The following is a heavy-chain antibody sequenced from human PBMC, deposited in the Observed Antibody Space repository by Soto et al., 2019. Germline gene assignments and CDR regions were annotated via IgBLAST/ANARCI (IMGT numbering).Heavy chain of an antibody. D-gene: IGHD3-9*01. Sequence: APVKVSCKASGYTFSSSAMHWLRQDPGQRLEWMGWINAGNGNTKYSQKFQGRFTISRDNSKNTLYLQMNSLRVEDTAVYYCAKTQNDILDYRCQGTLVTVSS. CDR3: AKTQNDILDY. CDR1: GYTFSSSA. V-gene: IGHV1-3*01. CDR2: INAGNGNT. J-gene: IGHJ4*02.